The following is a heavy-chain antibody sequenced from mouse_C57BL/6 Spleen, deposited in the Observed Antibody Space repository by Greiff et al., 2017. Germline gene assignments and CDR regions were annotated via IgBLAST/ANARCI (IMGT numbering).Heavy chain of an antibody. CDR3: AREGDGYYSFAY. V-gene: IGHV1-64*01. J-gene: IGHJ3*01. CDR2: FHPNSGST. CDR1: GYTFTSYW. Sequence: QVQLQQPGAELVKPGASVKLSCKASGYTFTSYWMHWVKQRPGQGLEWIGMFHPNSGSTNYNEKFKSKATLTVDKSSSTAYMQLSSLTSEDSAVYYCAREGDGYYSFAYWGQGTLVTVSA. D-gene: IGHD2-3*01.